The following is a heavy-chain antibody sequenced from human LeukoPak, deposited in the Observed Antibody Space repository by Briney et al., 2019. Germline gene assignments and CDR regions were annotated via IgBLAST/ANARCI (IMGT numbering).Heavy chain of an antibody. J-gene: IGHJ4*02. Sequence: GASVKVSCRVFGHTFTELPMHWVRQAPGKGLEWMGGFDPEDRRTVYAQNFLGRVTMTEDSSTDTAYMELSSLRSDDSAFYYCASLGRQVVVPYYFDLWGQGTLVTVSS. V-gene: IGHV1-24*01. CDR3: ASLGRQVVVPYYFDL. CDR1: GHTFTELP. CDR2: FDPEDRRT. D-gene: IGHD2-15*01.